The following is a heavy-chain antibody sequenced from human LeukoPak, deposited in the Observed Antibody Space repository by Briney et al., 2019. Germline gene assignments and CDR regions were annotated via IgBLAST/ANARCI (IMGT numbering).Heavy chain of an antibody. CDR3: ARHGGVVRGQGSDAFDI. CDR2: IYYSGSS. J-gene: IGHJ3*02. D-gene: IGHD3-10*01. CDR1: GGSISTYH. V-gene: IGHV4-59*01. Sequence: SETLSLTCTVSGGSISTYHWSWIRQPPGKGLEWIGYIYYSGSSNYNPSLKSRVTISVDTSRSQFSLKLSSVTAADTAVYYCARHGGVVRGQGSDAFDIWGQGTMVTVSS.